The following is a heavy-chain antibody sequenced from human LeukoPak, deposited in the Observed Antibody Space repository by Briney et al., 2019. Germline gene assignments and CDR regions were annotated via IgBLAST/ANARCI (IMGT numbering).Heavy chain of an antibody. V-gene: IGHV3-30*02. CDR3: AKDPPLWFGELYAFDY. Sequence: GGSLRLSCAASGFTFSSYGMHWVRQAPGKGLEWVAFIRYDGSNKYYADSVKGRFTISRDNSKKTLYLQMNSLRAEDTAVYYCAKDPPLWFGELYAFDYWGQGTLVTVSS. D-gene: IGHD3-10*01. CDR1: GFTFSSYG. CDR2: IRYDGSNK. J-gene: IGHJ4*02.